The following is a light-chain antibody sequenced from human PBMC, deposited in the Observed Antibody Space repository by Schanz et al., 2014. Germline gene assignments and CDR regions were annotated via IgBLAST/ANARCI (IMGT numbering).Light chain of an antibody. CDR3: CSYAGSSIWV. CDR2: DVS. J-gene: IGLJ3*02. Sequence: QSALTQPASVSGSPGQSITISCTGTSSDVGGYDFVSWYQQHPDKAPKLMIYDVSNRPSGVSNRFSASKSGNTASLTISDLQAEDEADYYCCSYAGSSIWVFGGGTKLTVL. V-gene: IGLV2-14*03. CDR1: SSDVGGYDF.